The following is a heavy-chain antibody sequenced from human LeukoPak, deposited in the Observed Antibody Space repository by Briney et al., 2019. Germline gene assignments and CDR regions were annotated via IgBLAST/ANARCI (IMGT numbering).Heavy chain of an antibody. D-gene: IGHD2-2*01. V-gene: IGHV5-51*01. CDR2: IYPGDSDT. J-gene: IGHJ5*02. Sequence: GESLKISCQGSGSSFTSYWIGWVRQLPGKGLEWLGIIYPGDSDTRYSPSFQAHVTISAAKSITTAYLQWSSLKPSDTAMYYCARLSGYCSSTGCYGFDPWGQGTLVTVSS. CDR3: ARLSGYCSSTGCYGFDP. CDR1: GSSFTSYW.